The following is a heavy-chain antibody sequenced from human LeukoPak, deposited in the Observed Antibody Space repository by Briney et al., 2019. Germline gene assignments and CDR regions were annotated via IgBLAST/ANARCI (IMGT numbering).Heavy chain of an antibody. Sequence: GGSLRLSCAASGFIFSSYSMNWVRQAPGKGLEWVSSISSSSSYIYYADSVKGRFTISRDNAKDSLYLQMNSLRAEETAVYYSARREGPPWELLTLDYWGEGTLVTVSS. CDR3: ARREGPPWELLTLDY. V-gene: IGHV3-21*01. CDR2: ISSSSSYI. D-gene: IGHD1-26*01. CDR1: GFIFSSYS. J-gene: IGHJ4*02.